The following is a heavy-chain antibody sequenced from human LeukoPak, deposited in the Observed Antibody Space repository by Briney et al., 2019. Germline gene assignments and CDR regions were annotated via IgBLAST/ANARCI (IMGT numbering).Heavy chain of an antibody. CDR3: ARDKSYNLDC. V-gene: IGHV3-74*01. J-gene: IGHJ4*02. D-gene: IGHD5-24*01. Sequence: PGGSLRLSCAASGFTFSSYWMHWVRQVPGKGLVWVSHINSDGSSITYADSVKGRFTISRDNAEYTLHLQMDSLRAEDTAVYYCARDKSYNLDCWGQGTLVTVSS. CDR1: GFTFSSYW. CDR2: INSDGSSI.